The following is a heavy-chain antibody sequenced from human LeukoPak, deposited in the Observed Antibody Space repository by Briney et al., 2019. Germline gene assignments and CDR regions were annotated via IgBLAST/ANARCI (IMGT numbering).Heavy chain of an antibody. J-gene: IGHJ5*02. D-gene: IGHD3-10*01. CDR3: ARHVGYGSNWFDP. CDR2: IYYSGST. Sequence: SEPLSLTXTVSGGXISSYYWSWIRPPPGKGLEWIGYIYYSGSTNYNPSLKSRLTISVDTSKNQFSLKLSSVTAADTAVYYCARHVGYGSNWFDPWGQGTLVTVSS. CDR1: GGXISSYY. V-gene: IGHV4-59*08.